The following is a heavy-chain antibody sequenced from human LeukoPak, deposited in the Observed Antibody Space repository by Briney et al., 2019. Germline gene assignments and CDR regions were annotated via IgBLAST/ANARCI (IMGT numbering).Heavy chain of an antibody. CDR3: NRSHIRDR. CDR1: GFTFSTYA. V-gene: IGHV3-23*01. Sequence: GGSLRLSCTASGFTFSTYAMSWVRQAPGKGLEWVSSISENGGKPYYADPVKGRSTISRANSTNTPYLQMNGLRAQATPLYYFNRSHIRDRWGQGTLVTVSS. CDR2: ISENGGKP. J-gene: IGHJ4*02. D-gene: IGHD2-21*01.